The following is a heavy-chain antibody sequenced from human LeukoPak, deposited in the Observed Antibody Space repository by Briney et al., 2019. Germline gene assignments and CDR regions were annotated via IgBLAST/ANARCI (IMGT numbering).Heavy chain of an antibody. Sequence: SETLSLTCTVSGGSISSFYWSWIRQPAGKGLEWIGRIYSSGTTNYNPSLNSRVAMSVDTSRNQLSLKLISVTAADTAMYYCASHFYSVSDWFDPWGQGTLVIVSP. CDR2: IYSSGTT. J-gene: IGHJ5*02. CDR3: ASHFYSVSDWFDP. D-gene: IGHD2-15*01. CDR1: GGSISSFY. V-gene: IGHV4-4*07.